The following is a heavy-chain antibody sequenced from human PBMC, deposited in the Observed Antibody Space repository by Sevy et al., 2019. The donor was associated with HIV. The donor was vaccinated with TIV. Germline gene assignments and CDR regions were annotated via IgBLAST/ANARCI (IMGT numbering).Heavy chain of an antibody. CDR3: ACNGGTRYNDAFDT. D-gene: IGHD2-15*01. CDR2: INQDGSEK. V-gene: IGHV3-7*01. J-gene: IGHJ3*02. Sequence: GGSLRLSCAASGFSFAWYWMSWVRQTPEKGLEWVANINQDGSEKNYVDSVKGRFTISRDNAKNSLYLQMNSLRVEDTDYYYCACNGGTRYNDAFDTWGQGTMVTVSS. CDR1: GFSFAWYW.